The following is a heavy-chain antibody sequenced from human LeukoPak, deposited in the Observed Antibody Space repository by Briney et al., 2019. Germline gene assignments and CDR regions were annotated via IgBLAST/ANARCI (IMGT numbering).Heavy chain of an antibody. CDR3: AKEDVGAAPDY. J-gene: IGHJ4*02. D-gene: IGHD2-15*01. Sequence: PGGSLRLSCAASGFTFSSYGMSRIRQAPGKGLEWVSADGAGGGGPYYADSVNGRFTMSRDNSENMLYLQMDSLRVEDTAVYYCAKEDVGAAPDYWGQGTLVPVSS. V-gene: IGHV3-23*01. CDR1: GFTFSSYG. CDR2: DGAGGGGP.